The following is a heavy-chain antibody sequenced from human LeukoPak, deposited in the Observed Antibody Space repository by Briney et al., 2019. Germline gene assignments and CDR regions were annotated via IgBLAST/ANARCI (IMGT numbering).Heavy chain of an antibody. Sequence: PSETLSLTCTVSAGSISSYYWSWVRQPPGKGLEGIGYIYYSGSTNYNPSLKSRVTISVDTSKNQFSLKLSSVTAADTAVYYCASGDYYYYMDVWGKGTTVTVSS. J-gene: IGHJ6*03. D-gene: IGHD2-21*01. V-gene: IGHV4-59*01. CDR1: AGSISSYY. CDR2: IYYSGST. CDR3: ASGDYYYYMDV.